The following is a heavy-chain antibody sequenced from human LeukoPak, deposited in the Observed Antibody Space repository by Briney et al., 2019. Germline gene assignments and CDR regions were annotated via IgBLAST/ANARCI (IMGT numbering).Heavy chain of an antibody. J-gene: IGHJ3*02. Sequence: SETLSLTCTVSGASIRSGDYYWSWIRQPPGKGLEWIGYIYDSGSTYYNPSLKSRITISVDTFENRFSLKLSSVTATDTAVYYCARDCSGGSCYGAFDIWGQGTMVTVSS. CDR1: GASIRSGDYY. V-gene: IGHV4-30-4*01. D-gene: IGHD2-15*01. CDR3: ARDCSGGSCYGAFDI. CDR2: IYDSGST.